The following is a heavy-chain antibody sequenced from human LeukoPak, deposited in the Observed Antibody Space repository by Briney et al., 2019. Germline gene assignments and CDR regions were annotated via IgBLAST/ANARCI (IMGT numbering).Heavy chain of an antibody. Sequence: PGGSLRLSCAASGFTFSSYGLHWVRQAPGKGLEWVTIISNDGSEKYYADSVKGRFTVSRDKSKNTLYLQMNSLRVEDTAVYYCARDYDGYTPDYWGQGTLATVSS. CDR2: ISNDGSEK. J-gene: IGHJ4*02. V-gene: IGHV3-33*01. D-gene: IGHD5-24*01. CDR1: GFTFSSYG. CDR3: ARDYDGYTPDY.